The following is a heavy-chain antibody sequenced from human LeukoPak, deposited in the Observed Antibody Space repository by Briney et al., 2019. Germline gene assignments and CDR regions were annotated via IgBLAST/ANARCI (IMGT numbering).Heavy chain of an antibody. J-gene: IGHJ6*02. CDR2: IYSNVNT. V-gene: IGHV4-59*01. CDR1: GGSISDYY. Sequence: PSETLSLTCTVSGGSISDYYWTWIRQPPGKGLEWIGYIYSNVNTVYSPCLNSRASISLDTSKNQFFLRLTSVIAADTAVYYCARTSRHYYNSGSDVAPWPAEMDVWGQGTTVTVSS. D-gene: IGHD3-10*01. CDR3: ARTSRHYYNSGSDVAPWPAEMDV.